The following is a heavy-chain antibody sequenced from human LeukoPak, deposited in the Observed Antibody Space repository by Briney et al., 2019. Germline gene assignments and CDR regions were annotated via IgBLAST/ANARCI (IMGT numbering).Heavy chain of an antibody. CDR3: ARDRDTKTIAARPDY. D-gene: IGHD6-6*01. V-gene: IGHV1-18*01. CDR2: FSTYNGNT. Sequence: ASVKVSCKASGYTFTSYGISWVRQAPGQGLEWMGWFSTYNGNTNYAQKFQGRVTMTTDTSTSTAYMELRSLRSDDTAVYYCARDRDTKTIAARPDYWGQGTLVTVSS. J-gene: IGHJ4*02. CDR1: GYTFTSYG.